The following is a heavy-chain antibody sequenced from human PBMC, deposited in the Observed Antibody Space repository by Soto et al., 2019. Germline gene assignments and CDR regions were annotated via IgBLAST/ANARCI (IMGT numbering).Heavy chain of an antibody. Sequence: GGSLRLSCAASGFTFNNYAMNWVRQAPGKGLEWVSSVTGSGSGTYHADSVKGRFTISRDNSKNTLYLQLNSLRAEDTALFYCVKGVLGDLDAFDFWGRGTMVTVSS. J-gene: IGHJ3*01. CDR2: VTGSGSGT. CDR1: GFTFNNYA. V-gene: IGHV3-23*01. CDR3: VKGVLGDLDAFDF. D-gene: IGHD3-10*01.